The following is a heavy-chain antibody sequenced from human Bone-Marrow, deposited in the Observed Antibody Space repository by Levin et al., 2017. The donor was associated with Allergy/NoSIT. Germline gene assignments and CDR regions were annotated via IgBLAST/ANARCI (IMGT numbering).Heavy chain of an antibody. D-gene: IGHD3-10*01. CDR3: AKESGYYGSGSYYNVGRYYMDV. Sequence: GESLKISCAASGFTFSSYAMSWVRQAPGKGLEWVSAISGSGGSTYYADSVKGRFTISRDNSKNTLYLQMNSLRAEDTAVYYCAKESGYYGSGSYYNVGRYYMDVWGKGTTVTVSS. CDR1: GFTFSSYA. CDR2: ISGSGGST. V-gene: IGHV3-23*01. J-gene: IGHJ6*03.